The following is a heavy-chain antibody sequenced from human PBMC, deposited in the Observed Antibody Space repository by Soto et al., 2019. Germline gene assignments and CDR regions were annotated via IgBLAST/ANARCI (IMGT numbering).Heavy chain of an antibody. CDR1: EATFSSYT. J-gene: IGHJ2*01. D-gene: IGHD5-12*01. CDR2: IIPIFGTA. V-gene: IGHV1-69*12. Sequence: QVQLVQSGAEVKKPGPSVTFSCKASEATFSSYTITWVRQPPGQGLEWMGGIIPIFGTANYAQKFQGRVTITADESTSTAYMELSSLRSEDTAVYYCARGNHRWLQLWYFDLWGRGTLVTVSS. CDR3: ARGNHRWLQLWYFDL.